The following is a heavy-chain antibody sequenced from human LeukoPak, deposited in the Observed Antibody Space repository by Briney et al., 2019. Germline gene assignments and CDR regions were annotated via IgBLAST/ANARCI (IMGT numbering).Heavy chain of an antibody. D-gene: IGHD5-18*01. J-gene: IGHJ5*02. Sequence: GSLLLSCAASGFTFSSYSMNWVRQAPGKGLEWVSSISSSSSYIYYADSVKGRFTISRDNAKNSLYLQMNSLRAEDTAVYYCARGTAMVTGWFDPWGQGTLVTVSS. CDR2: ISSSSSYI. CDR1: GFTFSSYS. CDR3: ARGTAMVTGWFDP. V-gene: IGHV3-21*01.